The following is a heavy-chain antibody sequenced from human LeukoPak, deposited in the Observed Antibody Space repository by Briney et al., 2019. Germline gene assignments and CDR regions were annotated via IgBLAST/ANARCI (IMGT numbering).Heavy chain of an antibody. Sequence: GGSLRLSCAASGFTFSSYAMSWVRQTPGKGLEWVSAILGNGGSTYYADSVKGRFTISRDNSKNTLYLQINSLKAEDTAVYYCAKEGNWNYVHFDHWGQGTLATVSS. V-gene: IGHV3-23*01. D-gene: IGHD1-7*01. J-gene: IGHJ4*02. CDR3: AKEGNWNYVHFDH. CDR1: GFTFSSYA. CDR2: ILGNGGST.